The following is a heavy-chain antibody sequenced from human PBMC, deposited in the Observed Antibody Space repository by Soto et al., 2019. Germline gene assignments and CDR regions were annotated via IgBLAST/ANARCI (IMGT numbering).Heavy chain of an antibody. Sequence: EVQLVESGGGLVQSGGSLGLSCAASGFSFRSYWMHWVRQAPGKGLVWVARISSDGSSTTYADSANGRFTISRDNAANTLYLKMSSLRAEETAVYYCAREYYGVLTGYYNDYWGQGTLVTVSS. CDR1: GFSFRSYW. V-gene: IGHV3-74*01. CDR3: AREYYGVLTGYYNDY. CDR2: ISSDGSST. D-gene: IGHD3-9*01. J-gene: IGHJ4*02.